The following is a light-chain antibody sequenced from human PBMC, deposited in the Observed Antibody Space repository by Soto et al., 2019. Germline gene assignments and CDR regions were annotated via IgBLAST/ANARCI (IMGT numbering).Light chain of an antibody. Sequence: DIQMTQSPSAMSASVGDRVTITCVASQCISNYLSWFQQRPGRVPKRLIYAASSFQGGVPSKFCGSGSCTEFSLTIISLQPADFSTFYCRQHNSYPRVFGGGTKVDIK. CDR1: QCISNY. V-gene: IGKV1-17*03. CDR2: AAS. CDR3: RQHNSYPRV. J-gene: IGKJ4*01.